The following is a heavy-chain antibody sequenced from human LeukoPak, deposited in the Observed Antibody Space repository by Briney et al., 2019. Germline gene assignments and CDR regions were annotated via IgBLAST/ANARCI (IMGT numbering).Heavy chain of an antibody. CDR3: ARDPRITMIVAPGAFDI. V-gene: IGHV3-11*01. CDR2: ISSSGSTI. CDR1: GFTFSDYY. Sequence: GGSLRLSCAASGFTFSDYYMSWIRQAPGKGLEWVSYISSSGSTIYYADSVKGRFTISRDNAKNSLYLQMNSLRAEDTAVYYCARDPRITMIVAPGAFDIWGQGTMVTVSS. D-gene: IGHD3-22*01. J-gene: IGHJ3*02.